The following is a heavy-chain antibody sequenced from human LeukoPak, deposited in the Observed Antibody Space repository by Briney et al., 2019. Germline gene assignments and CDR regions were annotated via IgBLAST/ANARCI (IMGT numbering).Heavy chain of an antibody. D-gene: IGHD3-22*01. J-gene: IGHJ4*02. CDR3: ARVPNLYYYDSSGYSH. Sequence: PSETLSLTCAVYGGSFSGYYWSWIRQPPGKGLEWIGEINHSGSTNYNPSLKSRVTISVDTSKNQFSLKLSSVTAADTAVYYCARVPNLYYYDSSGYSHWGQGTLVTVSS. V-gene: IGHV4-34*01. CDR2: INHSGST. CDR1: GGSFSGYY.